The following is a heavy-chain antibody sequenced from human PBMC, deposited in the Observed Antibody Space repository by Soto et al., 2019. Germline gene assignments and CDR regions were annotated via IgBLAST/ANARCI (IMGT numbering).Heavy chain of an antibody. D-gene: IGHD3-3*01. CDR1: GFSFGNYW. J-gene: IGHJ4*02. CDR2: IKEDGSER. V-gene: IGHV3-7*03. Sequence: RRLSCAVSGFSFGNYWMSWVRQAPGKGLGWLASIKEDGSERYYLDSVKGRFTISRDNAKDSLSLQMNSLRGEDTAFYYCARDVGPVTIFGEALSGYFDFWGQGTLVTVSS. CDR3: ARDVGPVTIFGEALSGYFDF.